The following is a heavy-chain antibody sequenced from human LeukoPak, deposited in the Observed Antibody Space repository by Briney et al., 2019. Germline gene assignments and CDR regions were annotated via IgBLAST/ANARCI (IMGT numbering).Heavy chain of an antibody. CDR1: GFTFSNYW. J-gene: IGHJ4*02. V-gene: IGHV3-74*01. Sequence: PGGSLRLSCAASGFTFSNYWMHWVRQAPGKGLVWVSRINSDGSTTSYADSVKGRFTISRDNPKNTLYLQMNSLRAEDTAVYYCARDFDGTRAGSSLYDYWGQGTLVTVSS. CDR3: ARDFDGTRAGSSLYDY. D-gene: IGHD6-13*01. CDR2: INSDGSTT.